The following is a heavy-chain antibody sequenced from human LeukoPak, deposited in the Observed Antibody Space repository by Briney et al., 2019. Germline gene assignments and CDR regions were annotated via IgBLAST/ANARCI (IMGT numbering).Heavy chain of an antibody. CDR3: AKDGSVGATIDY. V-gene: IGHV3-30*02. CDR1: GFTFSSYG. CDR2: IRYDGSNK. Sequence: GGSLRLSCAASGFTFSSYGMHWVRQAPGRGLEWVAFIRYDGSNKYYADSVKGRFTISRDNSKNTLYLQMNSLRAEDTAVYYCAKDGSVGATIDYWGQGTLVTVSS. D-gene: IGHD1-26*01. J-gene: IGHJ4*02.